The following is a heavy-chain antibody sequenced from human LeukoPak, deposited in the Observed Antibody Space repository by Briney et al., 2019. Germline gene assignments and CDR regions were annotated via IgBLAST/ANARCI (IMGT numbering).Heavy chain of an antibody. CDR3: ARSLLVSIAAAGPYADV. Sequence: PSQTLSLTCVVSGGSISSGGYSWTWIRQSPGKGLEWIGHIYYSGSTYYNPSLKSRVTISVDTSKNQFSLKLSSMTAADTAVYYCARSLLVSIAAAGPYADVWGKGTTVTVSS. CDR2: IYYSGST. J-gene: IGHJ6*04. V-gene: IGHV4-30-4*07. CDR1: GGSISSGGYS. D-gene: IGHD6-13*01.